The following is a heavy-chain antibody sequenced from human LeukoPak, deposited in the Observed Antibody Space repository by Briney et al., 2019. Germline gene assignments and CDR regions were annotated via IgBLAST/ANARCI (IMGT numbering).Heavy chain of an antibody. CDR1: GGSFSGYY. Sequence: PSETLSLTCAVYGGSFSGYYWSWIRQPPGKGLEWIGEINHSGSTNYNPSLKSRVTISVDTSKNQFSLKLSSVTAADTAVYYCLRYSYGYFYYYMDVWGKGTTVTVSS. CDR3: LRYSYGYFYYYMDV. D-gene: IGHD5-18*01. CDR2: INHSGST. V-gene: IGHV4-34*01. J-gene: IGHJ6*03.